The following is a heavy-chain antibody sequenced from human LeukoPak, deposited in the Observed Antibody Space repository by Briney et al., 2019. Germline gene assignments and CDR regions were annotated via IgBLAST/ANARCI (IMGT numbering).Heavy chain of an antibody. J-gene: IGHJ4*02. CDR1: GFTFSSYW. Sequence: GGSLRLSCAASGFTFSSYWMHWVRRAPGKGLVWVSRINSDGSSTSYADSVKGRFTISRDNAKNTLYLQMNSLRAEDTAVYYCARGLYYYGSGSYYNIGFFVYWGQGTLVTVSS. D-gene: IGHD3-10*01. V-gene: IGHV3-74*01. CDR2: INSDGSST. CDR3: ARGLYYYGSGSYYNIGFFVY.